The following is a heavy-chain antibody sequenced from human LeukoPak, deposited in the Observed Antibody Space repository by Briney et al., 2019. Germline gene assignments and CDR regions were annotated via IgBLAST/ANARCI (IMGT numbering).Heavy chain of an antibody. CDR1: GFTFRSYA. CDR3: AKRFRTGVWFFDS. V-gene: IGHV3-23*01. CDR2: IRGSGGNT. J-gene: IGHJ4*02. D-gene: IGHD6-19*01. Sequence: PGGSLRLSCAASGFTFRSYAMIWVRQATGRGLEWVSLIRGSGGNTKYADSVKGLCTISRDNTRNTLYLQMNSLRAEDTAVYYCAKRFRTGVWFFDSWGQGTLVTVSS.